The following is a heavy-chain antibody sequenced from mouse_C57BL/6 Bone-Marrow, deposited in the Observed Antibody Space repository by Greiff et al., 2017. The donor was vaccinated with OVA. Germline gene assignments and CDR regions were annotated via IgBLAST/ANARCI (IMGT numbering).Heavy chain of an antibody. CDR3: ARQGVWLRRLWYFDV. Sequence: EVKLMESGGGLVKPGGSLKLSCAASGFTFSSYTMSWVRQTPEKRLEWVATISGGGGNTYYPDSVKGRFTISRDNAKNTLYLQMSSLRSEDTALYYCARQGVWLRRLWYFDVWGTGTTVTVSS. CDR2: ISGGGGNT. V-gene: IGHV5-9*01. CDR1: GFTFSSYT. D-gene: IGHD2-2*01. J-gene: IGHJ1*03.